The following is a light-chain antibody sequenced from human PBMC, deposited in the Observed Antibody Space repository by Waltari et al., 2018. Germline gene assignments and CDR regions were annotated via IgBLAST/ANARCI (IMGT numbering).Light chain of an antibody. CDR1: QSVSSY. J-gene: IGKJ1*01. CDR2: DAS. V-gene: IGKV3-11*01. Sequence: ETVLTQSPATLSLSPGERATLSCRASQSVSSYLAWYQQKPGQAPRLLIYDASNRATGTPARFSGRGSGTDFTLTISSLEPEDFAVYYCQQRSNWPPWTFGQGTKVEIK. CDR3: QQRSNWPPWT.